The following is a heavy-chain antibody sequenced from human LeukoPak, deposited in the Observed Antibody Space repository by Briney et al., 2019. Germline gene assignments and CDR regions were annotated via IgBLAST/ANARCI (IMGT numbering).Heavy chain of an antibody. Sequence: GSLGLSCAASGFTFSDYYMSWIRQAPGKGLEWVSYISSSGSTIYYADSVKGRFTISRDNAKNSLYLQLNSLRAEDTAVYYCARDLGFWSGYLSGGSWIWYYFDYWGQGTLVTVSS. CDR1: GFTFSDYY. D-gene: IGHD3-3*01. V-gene: IGHV3-11*04. CDR2: ISSSGSTI. J-gene: IGHJ4*02. CDR3: ARDLGFWSGYLSGGSWIWYYFDY.